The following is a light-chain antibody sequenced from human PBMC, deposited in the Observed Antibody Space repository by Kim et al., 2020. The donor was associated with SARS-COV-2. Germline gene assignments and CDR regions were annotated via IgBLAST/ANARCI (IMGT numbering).Light chain of an antibody. CDR1: QDITNS. Sequence: EIVMTQSPPTLSVSPGDRATLSCRASQDITNSLAWYQQTPGQAPRLLIYGATTRATGVPVRFSGRQSGTEFTLTISSLQSEDFAVYYCQQYRTWPLFGPGTKLEI. V-gene: IGKV3-15*01. CDR2: GAT. J-gene: IGKJ2*01. CDR3: QQYRTWPL.